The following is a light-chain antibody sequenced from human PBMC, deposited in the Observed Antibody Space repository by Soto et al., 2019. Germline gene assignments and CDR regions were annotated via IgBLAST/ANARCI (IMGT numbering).Light chain of an antibody. Sequence: IVMTQSPATLSVSPGERATLSCRASQSINSNLAWYQQKPGQAPRLLMFRASIRATGFPARFSGSGSGTEFNITISSLQSEDSAIYYCQQLNSYHITFGQGTRLEIK. V-gene: IGKV3-15*01. CDR1: QSINSN. CDR2: RAS. J-gene: IGKJ5*01. CDR3: QQLNSYHIT.